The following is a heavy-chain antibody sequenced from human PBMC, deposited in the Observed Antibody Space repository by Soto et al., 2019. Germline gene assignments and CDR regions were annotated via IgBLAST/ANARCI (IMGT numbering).Heavy chain of an antibody. CDR1: GGSFSGYY. CDR3: ARCRRLLWFGEGWFDP. V-gene: IGHV4-34*01. J-gene: IGHJ5*02. CDR2: INHSGST. Sequence: PSETLSLTCAVYGGSFSGYYWSWIRQPPGKGLEWIGEINHSGSTNYNPSLKSRVTISVDTSKNQFSLKLSSVTAADTAVYYCARCRRLLWFGEGWFDPWGQGTLVTVAS. D-gene: IGHD3-10*01.